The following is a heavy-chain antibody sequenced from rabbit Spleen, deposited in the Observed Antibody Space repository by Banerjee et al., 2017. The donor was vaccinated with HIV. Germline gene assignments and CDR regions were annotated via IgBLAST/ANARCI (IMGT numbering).Heavy chain of an antibody. CDR2: IGSGSGTT. D-gene: IGHD2-1*01. V-gene: IGHV1S40*01. Sequence: QQLVESGGGLVKPGASLTLTCKASGFSFSSGYDMYWVRQAPGKGLEWIACIGSGSGTTYYASWAKGRFTISKTSSTTVTLQMTSLTAADTATYFCARGSATMTMVITGYYLSLWGQGTLVTVS. J-gene: IGHJ4*01. CDR3: ARGSATMTMVITGYYLSL. CDR1: GFSFSSGYD.